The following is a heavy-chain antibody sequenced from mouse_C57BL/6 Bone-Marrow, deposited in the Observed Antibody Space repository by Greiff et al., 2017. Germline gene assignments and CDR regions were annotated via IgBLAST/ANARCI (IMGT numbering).Heavy chain of an antibody. J-gene: IGHJ1*03. Sequence: QVQLQQSGAELARPGASVKLSCKASGYTFTSYGISWVKQRTGQGLEWIGEIYPRSGNAYYTEKFKVKSTLAADKSSSTAYMELRSLTSEDSAFYICARRFITTVADFWGTGTTVTVSA. D-gene: IGHD1-1*01. CDR3: ARRFITTVADF. V-gene: IGHV1-81*01. CDR2: IYPRSGNA. CDR1: GYTFTSYG.